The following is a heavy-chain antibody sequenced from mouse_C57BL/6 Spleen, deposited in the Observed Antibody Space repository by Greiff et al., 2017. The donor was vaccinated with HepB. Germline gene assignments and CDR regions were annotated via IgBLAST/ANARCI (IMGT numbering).Heavy chain of an antibody. CDR3: ATSPSDYDQYFDV. CDR1: GYTFTSYW. D-gene: IGHD2-4*01. CDR2: IYPGSGST. Sequence: QVQLQQPGAELVKPGASVKMSCKASGYTFTSYWITWVKQRPGQGLEWIGDIYPGSGSTNYNEKFKSKATLNVDTSSSTAYMQLSSLTSGDSAVYYGATSPSDYDQYFDVWGTGTTVTVSS. J-gene: IGHJ1*03. V-gene: IGHV1-55*01.